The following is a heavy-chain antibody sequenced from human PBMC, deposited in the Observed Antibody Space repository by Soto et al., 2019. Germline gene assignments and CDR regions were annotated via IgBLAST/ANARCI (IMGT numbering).Heavy chain of an antibody. J-gene: IGHJ4*02. CDR3: ARLVDSWGEPHYFDS. CDR2: IYPGDSET. D-gene: IGHD3-16*01. CDR1: GYIFTSNW. Sequence: PGESLKISCQASGYIFTSNWIGWVRQMPGKGLEWMGIIYPGDSETRYGPSFQGRVTISADRSLNTVYLQGTSLKVSDTAMYYCARLVDSWGEPHYFDSWGQGTMVTVSS. V-gene: IGHV5-51*01.